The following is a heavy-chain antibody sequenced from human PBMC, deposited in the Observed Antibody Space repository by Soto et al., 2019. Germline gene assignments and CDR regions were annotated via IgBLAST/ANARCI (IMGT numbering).Heavy chain of an antibody. CDR2: IYYSGST. D-gene: IGHD6-13*01. V-gene: IGHV4-30-4*01. J-gene: IGHJ6*02. CDR3: ARVQSSWPQADYYYYGMDV. CDR1: GGSISSGDYY. Sequence: SETLSLTCTVSGGSISSGDYYWSWIRQPPGKGLEWIGYIYYSGSTYYNPSLKSRATISVDTSKNQFSLKLSSVTAADTAVYYCARVQSSWPQADYYYYGMDVWGQGTTVT.